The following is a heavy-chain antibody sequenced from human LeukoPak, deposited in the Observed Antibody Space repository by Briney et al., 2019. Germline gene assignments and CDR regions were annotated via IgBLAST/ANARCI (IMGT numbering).Heavy chain of an antibody. CDR3: ARTIDPYFFDY. CDR1: GDSISSGDYY. Sequence: SETLSLTCTVSGDSISSGDYYWSWIRQPAGKGLEWIGRISSSGSTNYNPSLKSRVTISVDTSRNQFSLKLSSVTAADTAVYYCARTIDPYFFDYWGQGTLVTVSS. D-gene: IGHD3-3*01. CDR2: ISSSGST. V-gene: IGHV4-61*02. J-gene: IGHJ4*02.